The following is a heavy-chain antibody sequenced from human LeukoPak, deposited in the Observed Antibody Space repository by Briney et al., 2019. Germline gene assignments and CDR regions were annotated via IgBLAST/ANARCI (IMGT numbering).Heavy chain of an antibody. V-gene: IGHV1-18*04. Sequence: ASVKVSCKASGYTFTGYYMHWVRQAPGQGLEWMGWISAYNGNTNYAQKLQGRVTMTTDTSTSTAYMELRSLRSDDTAVYYCARASSGAVARNYYGMDVWGQGTTVTVSS. CDR1: GYTFTGYY. CDR2: ISAYNGNT. D-gene: IGHD6-19*01. CDR3: ARASSGAVARNYYGMDV. J-gene: IGHJ6*02.